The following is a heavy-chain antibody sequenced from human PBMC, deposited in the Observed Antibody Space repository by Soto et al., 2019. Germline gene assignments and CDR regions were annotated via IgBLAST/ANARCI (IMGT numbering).Heavy chain of an antibody. J-gene: IGHJ4*02. CDR1: GFTFTSYG. V-gene: IGHV5-51*01. Sequence: ESLKISCKGSGFTFTSYGIAWVRQMPGKGLEWMGIIYPGDSDSSYSPSFQGQVTISADKSINTAYLHWSSLKASDTAIYYCAKHEGYCSTTTCSNFDYWGQGTLVTVSS. D-gene: IGHD2-2*01. CDR2: IYPGDSDS. CDR3: AKHEGYCSTTTCSNFDY.